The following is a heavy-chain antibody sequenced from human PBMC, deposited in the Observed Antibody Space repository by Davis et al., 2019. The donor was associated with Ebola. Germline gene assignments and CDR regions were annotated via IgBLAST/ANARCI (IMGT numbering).Heavy chain of an antibody. CDR2: INHSGST. CDR1: GGSFSGYY. J-gene: IGHJ4*02. CDR3: ARRRSSSWTFVDY. D-gene: IGHD6-13*01. V-gene: IGHV4-34*01. Sequence: SETLSLTCAVYGGSFSGYYWSWIRQPPGKGLEWIGEINHSGSTNYNPSLKSRVTISVDTSKNQFSLKLSSVTAADTAVYYCARRRSSSWTFVDYWGQGTLVTVSS.